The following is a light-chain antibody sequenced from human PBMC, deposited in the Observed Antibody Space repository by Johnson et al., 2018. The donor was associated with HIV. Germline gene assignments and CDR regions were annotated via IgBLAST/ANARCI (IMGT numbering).Light chain of an antibody. CDR3: GTWDSSLSDPTYG. CDR1: SSNIGNNY. Sequence: QSVLTQPPSVSAAPGQKVTISCSGSSSNIGNNYVSWYQQLPGTAPKLLIYDNNKRPSGIPDRFSGSKSGTSATLGITGLQTGDEADYYCGTWDSSLSDPTYGFGTGTKVTVL. CDR2: DNN. J-gene: IGLJ1*01. V-gene: IGLV1-51*01.